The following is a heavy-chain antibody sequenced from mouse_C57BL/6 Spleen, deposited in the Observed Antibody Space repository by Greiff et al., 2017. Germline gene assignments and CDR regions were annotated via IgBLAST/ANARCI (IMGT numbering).Heavy chain of an antibody. CDR1: GFTFSSYA. Sequence: DVHLVESGGGLVKPGGSLKLSCAASGFTFSSYAMSWVRQTPEKRLEWVATISDGGSYTYYPDNVKGRFTISRDNAKNNLYLQMSHLKSEDTAIYYCASSYYYGSTYWYFDVWGTGTTVTVSS. V-gene: IGHV5-4*01. CDR2: ISDGGSYT. J-gene: IGHJ1*03. CDR3: ASSYYYGSTYWYFDV. D-gene: IGHD1-1*01.